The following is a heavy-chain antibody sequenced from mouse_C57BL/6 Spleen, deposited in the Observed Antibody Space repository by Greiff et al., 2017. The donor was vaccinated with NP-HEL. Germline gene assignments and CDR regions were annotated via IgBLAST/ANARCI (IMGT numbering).Heavy chain of an antibody. V-gene: IGHV2-5*01. D-gene: IGHD1-1*01. CDR2: IWRGGST. CDR3: AKWETTSYWYFDV. J-gene: IGHJ1*03. Sequence: VKLLESGPGLVQPSQSLSITCTVSGFSLTSYGVHWVRQSPGKGLEWLGVIWRGGSTDYNAAFMSRLSITKDNSKSQVFFKMNSLQADDTAIYYCAKWETTSYWYFDVWGTGTTVTVSS. CDR1: GFSLTSYG.